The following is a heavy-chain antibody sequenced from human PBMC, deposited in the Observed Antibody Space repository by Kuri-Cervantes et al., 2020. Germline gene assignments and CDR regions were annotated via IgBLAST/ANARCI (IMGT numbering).Heavy chain of an antibody. CDR1: GYTFTGYY. Sequence: VKVSCKASGYTFTGYYMHWVRQAPGQGLEWMGWINPNSGGTNYAQKFQGWVTMTRDTSISTAYMELSRLRSDDTAVYYCAREGAVAGPGFDPWGQGTLVTVSS. J-gene: IGHJ5*02. V-gene: IGHV1-2*04. CDR2: INPNSGGT. CDR3: AREGAVAGPGFDP. D-gene: IGHD6-19*01.